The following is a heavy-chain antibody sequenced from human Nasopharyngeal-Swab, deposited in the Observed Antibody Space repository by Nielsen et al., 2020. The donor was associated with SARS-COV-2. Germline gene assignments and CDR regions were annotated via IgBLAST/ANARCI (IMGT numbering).Heavy chain of an antibody. CDR1: GFTFTSSA. J-gene: IGHJ4*02. CDR3: ARDRIPDYYYDSSDFDY. Sequence: KVSCKASGFTFTSSAVQWVRQARGQRLEWIGWIVVGSGNTNYAQKFQERVTITRDMSTSTAYMELSSLRSEDTAVYYCARDRIPDYYYDSSDFDYWGQGTLVTVPS. CDR2: IVVGSGNT. V-gene: IGHV1-58*01. D-gene: IGHD3-22*01.